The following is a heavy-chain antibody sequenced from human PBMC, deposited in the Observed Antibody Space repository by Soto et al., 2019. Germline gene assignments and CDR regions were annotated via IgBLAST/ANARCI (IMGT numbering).Heavy chain of an antibody. D-gene: IGHD6-19*01. CDR1: GFTFSNFW. V-gene: IGHV3-7*01. CDR2: IKEDGAQK. Sequence: GGSLRLSCVTSGFTFSNFWMTWVRQAPGKGLEWVANIKEDGAQKYYVDSVKGRFTISRDNAKNSVFLQMNSLRAEDTAVYYCARARGLARARGQGTLVTVSS. J-gene: IGHJ4*02. CDR3: ARARGLARA.